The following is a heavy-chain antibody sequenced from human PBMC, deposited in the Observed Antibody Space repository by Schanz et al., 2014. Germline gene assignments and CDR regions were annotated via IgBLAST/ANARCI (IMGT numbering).Heavy chain of an antibody. D-gene: IGHD2-15*01. CDR1: GGSVSGYF. J-gene: IGHJ6*02. CDR2: INYSGSA. Sequence: VQLQQWGAGRLRPAETLSLTCAVYGGSVSGYFWTWIRQSPRKGLEWIGGINYSGSAHYNPSLTSRLTIAMDASKSQLSRKMKSVSAADTAVYYCARGGRYCSGGGCHYPYNYYGMDVWRQGTTVTVSS. V-gene: IGHV4-34*01. CDR3: ARGGRYCSGGGCHYPYNYYGMDV.